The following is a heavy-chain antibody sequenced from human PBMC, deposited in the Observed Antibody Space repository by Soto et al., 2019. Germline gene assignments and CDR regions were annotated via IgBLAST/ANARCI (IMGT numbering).Heavy chain of an antibody. D-gene: IGHD3-9*01. J-gene: IGHJ4*02. CDR2: IFVTSTPI. CDR3: ARDADWAFGY. Sequence: EVQLVESVGGLVQPGGSLRLSCVASGFSFSSYSMVWVRQAPGKGLEWISYIFVTSTPIYYADSVKGRFTVSRDNTQNSLFLLMNSLRAEDTAIYYCARDADWAFGYWGQGTLVTVPS. CDR1: GFSFSSYS. V-gene: IGHV3-48*04.